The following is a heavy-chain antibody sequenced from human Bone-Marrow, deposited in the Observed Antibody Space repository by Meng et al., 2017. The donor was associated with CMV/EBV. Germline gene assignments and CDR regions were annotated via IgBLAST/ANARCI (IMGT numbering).Heavy chain of an antibody. V-gene: IGHV2-5*02. J-gene: IGHJ4*02. CDR2: IYWDDDK. D-gene: IGHD2/OR15-2a*01. CDR1: WFSLSTSGVG. CDR3: AHNSIRVYFDY. Sequence: EGSGPSVGKPTQTPTLTLTLSWFSLSTSGVGVGWIRQAPRKALEWLALIYWDDDKRYSPSLKSRLTITKDTSKNQVVLTMTNMDPVDTATYYCAHNSIRVYFDYWGQGTLVTVSS.